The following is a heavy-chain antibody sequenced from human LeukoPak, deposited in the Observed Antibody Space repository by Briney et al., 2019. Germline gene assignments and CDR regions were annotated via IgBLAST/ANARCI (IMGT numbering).Heavy chain of an antibody. D-gene: IGHD2-21*01. Sequence: GGSLRLSCSASGFTFSSYAMHWVRQAPGKGLVWVSRINSDGRNTNYADSVKGRFTISRDNAKNTLYLQMNSLRAEDTAVYYCARSDVVKTFDIWGQGTMVTVSS. J-gene: IGHJ3*02. CDR1: GFTFSSYA. V-gene: IGHV3-74*01. CDR2: INSDGRNT. CDR3: ARSDVVKTFDI.